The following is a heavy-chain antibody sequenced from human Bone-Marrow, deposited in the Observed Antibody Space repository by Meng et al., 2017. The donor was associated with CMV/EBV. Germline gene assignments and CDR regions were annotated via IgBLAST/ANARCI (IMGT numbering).Heavy chain of an antibody. J-gene: IGHJ4*02. CDR1: GITLSGCV. D-gene: IGHD3-16*01. CDR2: ISYNGNNK. V-gene: IGHV3-30*18. CDR3: AKWGAYSFDY. Sequence: LSCAASGITLSGCVMRWHRQATGKGLEWVAVISYNGNNKYSADSVEGRFTVSRNNSMNTLYLQMNSLRTDDTAVYYYAKWGAYSFDYWGQGTLVTVSS.